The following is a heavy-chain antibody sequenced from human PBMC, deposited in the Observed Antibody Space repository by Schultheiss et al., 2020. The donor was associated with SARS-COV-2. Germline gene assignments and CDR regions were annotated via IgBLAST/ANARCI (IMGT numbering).Heavy chain of an antibody. CDR1: GFTFSNYW. J-gene: IGHJ4*02. V-gene: IGHV3-74*01. Sequence: GGSLRLSCAASGFTFSNYWMHWVRQAPGKGLVWVSRINSDGSSTSYADSVKGRFTISRDNSKNTLYLQMNSLRAEDTAVYYCAYLMDHYGDCNYWGQGTLVTVSS. D-gene: IGHD4-17*01. CDR2: INSDGSST. CDR3: AYLMDHYGDCNY.